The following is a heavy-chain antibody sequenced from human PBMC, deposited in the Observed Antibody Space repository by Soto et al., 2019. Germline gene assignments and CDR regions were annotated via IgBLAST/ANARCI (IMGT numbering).Heavy chain of an antibody. V-gene: IGHV1-18*01. J-gene: IGHJ4*02. D-gene: IGHD2-2*01. CDR1: GYTFTNFG. CDR3: ARGGIVVVPAPHLFDY. CDR2: ISAYNGNT. Sequence: GASVKVSCKASGYTFTNFGISWVRQAPGQGLEWMGWISAYNGNTNYAQNFQGRVTMTTDTSTSTAYMELSSLRSDDTAVYYCARGGIVVVPAPHLFDYWGQGTLVTVSS.